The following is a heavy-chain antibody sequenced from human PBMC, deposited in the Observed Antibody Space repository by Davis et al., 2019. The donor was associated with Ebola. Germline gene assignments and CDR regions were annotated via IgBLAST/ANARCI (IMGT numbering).Heavy chain of an antibody. CDR1: GFTFSSYS. J-gene: IGHJ4*02. CDR3: ARGRSAAGTPDSDY. D-gene: IGHD6-13*01. CDR2: ISSSSSTI. Sequence: PGGSLRLSCAASGFTFSSYSMNWVRKAPGKGLEWVSYISSSSSTIYYADSVKGRFTISRDNAGNSLYLQMNSLRVEDTAIYYCARGRSAAGTPDSDYWGQGTLVTVSS. V-gene: IGHV3-48*04.